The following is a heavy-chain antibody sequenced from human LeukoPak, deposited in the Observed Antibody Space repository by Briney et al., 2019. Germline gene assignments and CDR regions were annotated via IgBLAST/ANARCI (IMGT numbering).Heavy chain of an antibody. D-gene: IGHD7-27*01. CDR2: IRSNGITT. V-gene: IGHV3-23*01. J-gene: IGHJ4*02. Sequence: GGSLRLSCAASGFTFGHYGMNWVRHTPGKGLEWVSGIRSNGITTYYADSVKGRFTTSRDNSKNTVYLQMNSLRADDTAMYFCVRDRAWGSYDYWGQGALVTVSS. CDR1: GFTFGHYG. CDR3: VRDRAWGSYDY.